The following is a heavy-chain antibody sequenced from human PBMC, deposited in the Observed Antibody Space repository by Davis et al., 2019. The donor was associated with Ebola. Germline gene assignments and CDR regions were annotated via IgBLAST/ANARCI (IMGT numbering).Heavy chain of an antibody. CDR3: ARGRYPTSSLDY. CDR2: ISAYNGNT. J-gene: IGHJ4*02. Sequence: ASVKVSCKASGYTLKNYAISWVRQAPGQGLEWMGWISAYNGNTAYAQRLQGRVTMTTDTSTSTAYMELRSLISDDTAVYYCARGRYPTSSLDYWGQGTLVTVSS. CDR1: GYTLKNYA. D-gene: IGHD6-6*01. V-gene: IGHV1-18*01.